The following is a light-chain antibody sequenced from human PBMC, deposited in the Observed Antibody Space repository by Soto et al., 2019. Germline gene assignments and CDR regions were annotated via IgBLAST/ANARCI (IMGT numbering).Light chain of an antibody. CDR2: EVR. CDR3: SSYTSSTTQV. J-gene: IGLJ3*02. CDR1: SSDVGAYNY. Sequence: QSALTQPASVSGSPGQSITISCAGTSSDVGAYNYVSWYQQHPGKAPKLVIYEVRDRPSGVSNRFSGSKSGNTVSLTISGLQAEDEADYYCSSYTSSTTQVFGGGTKLTVL. V-gene: IGLV2-14*01.